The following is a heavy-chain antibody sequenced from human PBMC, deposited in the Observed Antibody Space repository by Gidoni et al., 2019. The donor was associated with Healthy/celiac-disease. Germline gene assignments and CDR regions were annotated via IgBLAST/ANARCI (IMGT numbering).Heavy chain of an antibody. V-gene: IGHV3-23*01. CDR1: GFTFRSYA. J-gene: IGHJ5*02. CDR2: ISGSGGST. Sequence: EVQLLESGGGLVQPGGSLRLSCAASGFTFRSYAMSWVRQAPGKGLEWVSAISGSGGSTYYADSVKGRFTISRDNSKNTLYLQMNSLRAEDTAVYYCAKDPRDIVVVSSGPPSDPWGQGTLVTVSS. D-gene: IGHD2-15*01. CDR3: AKDPRDIVVVSSGPPSDP.